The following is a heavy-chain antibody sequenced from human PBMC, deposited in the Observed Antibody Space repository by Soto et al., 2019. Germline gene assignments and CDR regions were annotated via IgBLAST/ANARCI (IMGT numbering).Heavy chain of an antibody. Sequence: PGGSLRLSCAASGFIFSSSWMTWVRQAPGKGLEWVANIKPDGSEAYYADSLKGRFTISRDNARNSLYLQMSSLTDEDTAVYYCARESLLKSIPVYLYFYYAMDVWGQGTTVTVSS. V-gene: IGHV3-7*03. CDR1: GFIFSSSW. CDR2: IKPDGSEA. D-gene: IGHD2-2*02. J-gene: IGHJ6*02. CDR3: ARESLLKSIPVYLYFYYAMDV.